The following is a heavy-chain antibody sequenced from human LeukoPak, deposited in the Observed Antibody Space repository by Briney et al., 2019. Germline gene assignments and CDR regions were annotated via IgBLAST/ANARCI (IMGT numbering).Heavy chain of an antibody. V-gene: IGHV4-31*03. Sequence: SETLSLTCTVSGGSISSGGYYWSWIRQHPGKGLEWIGYVYYSGSTYYNPSLKSRVTISVDTSKNQFSLKLSSVTAADTAVYYCAREWDSSSFDPRASGDSWGQGTLVIVSS. D-gene: IGHD3-22*01. CDR3: AREWDSSSFDPRASGDS. CDR1: GGSISSGGYY. CDR2: VYYSGST. J-gene: IGHJ4*02.